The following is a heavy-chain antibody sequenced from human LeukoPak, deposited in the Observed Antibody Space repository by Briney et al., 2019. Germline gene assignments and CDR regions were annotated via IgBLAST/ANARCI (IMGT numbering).Heavy chain of an antibody. CDR3: AREDRGDYYLDY. D-gene: IGHD4-17*01. J-gene: IGHJ4*02. Sequence: PSETLSLTCTVSGGSISSSYWSWIRRSPGKGLEWVGYIHHSGNTNSNPPLKSRVTISVDTPKNQFSLKLSSVTAADTAVYYCAREDRGDYYLDYWGQGTLVTVSS. V-gene: IGHV4-59*12. CDR2: IHHSGNT. CDR1: GGSISSSY.